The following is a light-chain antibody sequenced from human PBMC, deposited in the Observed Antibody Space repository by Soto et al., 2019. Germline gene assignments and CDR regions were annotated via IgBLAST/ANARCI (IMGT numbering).Light chain of an antibody. J-gene: IGKJ1*01. CDR1: QSISSW. CDR2: KAS. Sequence: DIQMTQSPSTLSASVGDRVTITCRVSQSISSWLAWYQQKPGKAPKLLIYKASSLESGVPSRFSGSGSGTEFTLTISSLQPDDFATYYCQQYNSYSPETFGQGTKV. V-gene: IGKV1-5*03. CDR3: QQYNSYSPET.